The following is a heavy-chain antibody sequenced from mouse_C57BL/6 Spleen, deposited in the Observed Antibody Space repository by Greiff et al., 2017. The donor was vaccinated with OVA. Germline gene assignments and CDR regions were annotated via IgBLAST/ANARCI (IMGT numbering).Heavy chain of an antibody. CDR3: AGGIRRGTGYYFDY. J-gene: IGHJ2*01. Sequence: VQLQQSGPELVKPGASVKISCKASGYAFSSSWMNWVKQRPGKGLEWIGRIYPGDGDTNYNGKFKGKATLTADKSSSTAYMQLSSLTSEDSAVYVCAGGIRRGTGYYFDYWGQGTPVTVSA. CDR2: IYPGDGDT. V-gene: IGHV1-82*01. D-gene: IGHD2-12*01. CDR1: GYAFSSSW.